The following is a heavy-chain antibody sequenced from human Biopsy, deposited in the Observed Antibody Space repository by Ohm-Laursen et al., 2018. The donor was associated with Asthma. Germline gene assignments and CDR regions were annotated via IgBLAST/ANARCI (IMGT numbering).Heavy chain of an antibody. D-gene: IGHD6-13*01. CDR1: GGYMRSGNYY. Sequence: TLSLTCGLSSGSGGYMRSGNYYWGWIRQPPGKGLEWIGSIYYSGTTYYNPSLESRVTVSLNSSKKQFSLNLTSVTAADTAVYYCVRGSSSWHHGPFHYYYGLDVWGQGTTATVSS. CDR3: VRGSSSWHHGPFHYYYGLDV. J-gene: IGHJ6*02. V-gene: IGHV4-39*01. CDR2: IYYSGTT.